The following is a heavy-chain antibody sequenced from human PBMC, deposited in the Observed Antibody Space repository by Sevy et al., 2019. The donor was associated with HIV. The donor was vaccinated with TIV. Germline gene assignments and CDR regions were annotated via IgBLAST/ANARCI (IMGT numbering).Heavy chain of an antibody. CDR1: GFIFPDYA. Sequence: GGSLRLSCAASGFIFPDYAMSWVRQPPGKGLEWVSGINWNANNTGYADSVKGRFTISRDNAKNSLYLEINSLRAEDTALYYCARSTYYYDTTGYGAFDLWGQGTLVTVSS. CDR3: ARSTYYYDTTGYGAFDL. V-gene: IGHV3-20*04. D-gene: IGHD3-22*01. J-gene: IGHJ3*01. CDR2: INWNANNT.